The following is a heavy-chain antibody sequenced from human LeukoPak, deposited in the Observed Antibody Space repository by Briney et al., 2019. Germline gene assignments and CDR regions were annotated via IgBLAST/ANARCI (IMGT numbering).Heavy chain of an antibody. Sequence: GGTLRLSCAASGFTFSSYGMSWVRQAPGKGLEWVSGISWNGGNIDYVDSVKGRFTISRDNAKNSLYLQMNALRTEDTAFYYCAKVSIRGRRFDYFDLWGQGTLVTVSS. D-gene: IGHD3-10*01. J-gene: IGHJ4*02. CDR3: AKVSIRGRRFDYFDL. CDR2: ISWNGGNI. V-gene: IGHV3-9*01. CDR1: GFTFSSYG.